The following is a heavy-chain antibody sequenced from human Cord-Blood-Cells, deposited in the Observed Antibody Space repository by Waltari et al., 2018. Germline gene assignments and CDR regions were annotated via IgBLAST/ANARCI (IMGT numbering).Heavy chain of an antibody. D-gene: IGHD5-18*01. V-gene: IGHV3-30-3*01. J-gene: IGHJ4*02. CDR2: ISYDGSNK. CDR3: ARDPESYGYFDY. Sequence: QVQLVESGGGVVQPGGSMRLSCAASGFTFSSYAMHWVRQAPGKGLEWVAVISYDGSNKYYADSVKGRFTISRDNSKNTLYLQMNSLRAEDTAVYYCARDPESYGYFDYWGQGTLVTVSS. CDR1: GFTFSSYA.